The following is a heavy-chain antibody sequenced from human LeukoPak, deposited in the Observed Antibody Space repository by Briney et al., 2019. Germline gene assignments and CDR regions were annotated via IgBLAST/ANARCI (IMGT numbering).Heavy chain of an antibody. CDR1: GGSISSYY. CDR3: ARHYTAPYDGMDV. D-gene: IGHD5-18*01. Sequence: SETLSLTCTVSGGSISSYYWSWIRQPPGKGLEWIGYIYYSGSTNYNPSLKSRVTVSVDTSKNQFSLKLSSVTAADTAVYYCARHYTAPYDGMDVWGQGTTVTVSS. V-gene: IGHV4-59*08. J-gene: IGHJ6*02. CDR2: IYYSGST.